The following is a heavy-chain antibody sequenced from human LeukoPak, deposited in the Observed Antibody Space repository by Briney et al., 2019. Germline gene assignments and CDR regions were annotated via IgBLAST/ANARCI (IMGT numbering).Heavy chain of an antibody. CDR2: ISAYNRNT. D-gene: IGHD3-3*01. J-gene: IGHJ6*03. CDR1: RYTFTSYG. CDR3: ARDRGIVVFGVVDYYYYYMDV. V-gene: IGHV1-18*01. Sequence: ASVKVSSTASRYTFTSYGLSWVRQAPAQGLEWMGWISAYNRNTNYAQKLQGRVTMTTDTSTSTDYMELRSLRSDDTAVYYCARDRGIVVFGVVDYYYYYMDVWGKGTTVTVSS.